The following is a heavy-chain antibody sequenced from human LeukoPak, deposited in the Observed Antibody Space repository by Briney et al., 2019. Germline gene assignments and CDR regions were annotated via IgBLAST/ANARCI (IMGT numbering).Heavy chain of an antibody. Sequence: SQTLSLTCTVSGGSISSGSYYWSWIRQPAGKGLEWIGRIYTSGSTNYNPSLKSRDTISVDTSKNQFSLKLSSVTAADTAVYYCARDLGIAAPFDYWGQGTLVTVSS. J-gene: IGHJ4*02. CDR1: GGSISSGSYY. CDR3: ARDLGIAAPFDY. V-gene: IGHV4-61*02. CDR2: IYTSGST. D-gene: IGHD2/OR15-2a*01.